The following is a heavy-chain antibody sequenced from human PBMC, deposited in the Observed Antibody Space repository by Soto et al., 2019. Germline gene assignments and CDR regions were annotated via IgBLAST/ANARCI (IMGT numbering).Heavy chain of an antibody. J-gene: IGHJ5*02. V-gene: IGHV4-59*12. CDR2: IYHSGST. CDR1: GGSISSYY. D-gene: IGHD2-2*01. CDR3: ARVPDR. Sequence: PSETLSFTCTVSGGSISSYYWSWIRQPPGKGLEWIGYIYHSGSTYYNPSLKSRVTISVDRSKNQFSLKLSSVTAADTAVYYCARVPDRWGQGTLVTVPS.